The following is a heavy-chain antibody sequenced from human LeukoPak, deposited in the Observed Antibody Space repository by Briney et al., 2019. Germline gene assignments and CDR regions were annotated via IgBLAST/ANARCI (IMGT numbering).Heavy chain of an antibody. CDR1: GYTFTSYG. CDR3: VREERFWSDSPYYYYVMDV. Sequence: ASVKVSCKASGYTFTSYGISWMRKAPGQGLEWMGWISAYNGNTNYAQKLQGRVTMTTDTSTSTAYMELRSLRYDDTAVYYCVREERFWSDSPYYYYVMDVWGQGTTVTVSS. CDR2: ISAYNGNT. J-gene: IGHJ6*02. V-gene: IGHV1-18*01. D-gene: IGHD3-3*02.